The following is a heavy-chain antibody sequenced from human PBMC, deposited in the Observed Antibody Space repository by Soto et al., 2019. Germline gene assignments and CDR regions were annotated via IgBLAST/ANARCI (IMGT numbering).Heavy chain of an antibody. D-gene: IGHD2-8*01. J-gene: IGHJ4*02. Sequence: QVQLQESGPGLVKPSETLSLTCTVSGGSISSYYWSWIRQPPGKGLEWIGYIYYSGSTNYNPSLKCRLPISADTYKNQSALNFSSVTAADTAVYYCASRWGYAIDYWGQGTLVTVSS. CDR2: IYYSGST. CDR1: GGSISSYY. V-gene: IGHV4-59*08. CDR3: ASRWGYAIDY.